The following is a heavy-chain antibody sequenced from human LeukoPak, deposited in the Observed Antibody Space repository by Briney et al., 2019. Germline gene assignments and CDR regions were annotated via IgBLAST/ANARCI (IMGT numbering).Heavy chain of an antibody. CDR2: INPNSGGT. CDR3: ARGWELNWFDP. J-gene: IGHJ5*02. CDR1: GYTFTGYY. Sequence: ASVKVSCKASGYTFTGYYMHWLRQAPGQGLEWMGRINPNSGGTNYAQKFRGRVTMTRDTSISTAYMELSRLRSDDTAVYYCARGWELNWFDPWGQGTLVTVSS. D-gene: IGHD1-26*01. V-gene: IGHV1-2*06.